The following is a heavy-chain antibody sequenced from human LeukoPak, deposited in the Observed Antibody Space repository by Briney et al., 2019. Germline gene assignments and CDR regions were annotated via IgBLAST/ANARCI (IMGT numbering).Heavy chain of an antibody. CDR3: AKDLFGYSSGPFDY. Sequence: PGGSLRLSCAASGFTFSSCAMSWVRQAPGKGLEWVSAISGSVGSTYYADSVKGRFTISRDNSKNTLYLQMNSLRAEDTAVYYCAKDLFGYSSGPFDYWGQGTLVTVSS. V-gene: IGHV3-23*01. D-gene: IGHD6-19*01. J-gene: IGHJ4*02. CDR1: GFTFSSCA. CDR2: ISGSVGST.